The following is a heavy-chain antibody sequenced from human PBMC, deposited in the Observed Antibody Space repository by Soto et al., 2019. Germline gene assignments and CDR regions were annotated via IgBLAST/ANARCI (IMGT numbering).Heavy chain of an antibody. Sequence: QLQLQESGPGLVKPSETLSLTCTVSGGSISISTSYWGWVRQPPGKGLEWIASLYYTGTTYYNPSLMSRVTISGDTSKNQFSLRVNSVTAADTAVYYCARAPTSSGWTFDYWGQGTLVTVSS. CDR3: ARAPTSSGWTFDY. V-gene: IGHV4-39*01. D-gene: IGHD6-19*01. CDR2: LYYTGTT. J-gene: IGHJ4*02. CDR1: GGSISISTSY.